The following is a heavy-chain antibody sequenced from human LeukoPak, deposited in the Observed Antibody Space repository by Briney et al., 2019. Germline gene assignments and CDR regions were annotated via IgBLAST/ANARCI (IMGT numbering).Heavy chain of an antibody. Sequence: GGSLRLSCAASGFTVTGSHMTWVRQAPGKGLQGVSINYSGGTTYYADFVRDRFTMSRDNSDNTLYLHLNSLEADDTAVYYCARESRLTVTTAFDIWGQGTMVTVTS. CDR2: NYSGGTT. J-gene: IGHJ3*02. V-gene: IGHV3-66*01. D-gene: IGHD4-17*01. CDR1: GFTVTGSH. CDR3: ARESRLTVTTAFDI.